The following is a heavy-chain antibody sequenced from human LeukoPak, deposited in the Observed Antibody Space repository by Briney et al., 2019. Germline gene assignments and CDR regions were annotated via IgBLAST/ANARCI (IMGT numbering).Heavy chain of an antibody. CDR1: GGTFSSYA. V-gene: IGHV1-69*04. J-gene: IGHJ4*02. D-gene: IGHD3-22*01. CDR3: ASQNYDSSGYYTDY. Sequence: SVKVSCKASGGTFSSYAISWVRQAPGQGLEWVGRIIPILGIANYAQKFQGRVTITADKSTSTAYMELSSLRSEDTAVYYCASQNYDSSGYYTDYWGQGTLVTVSS. CDR2: IIPILGIA.